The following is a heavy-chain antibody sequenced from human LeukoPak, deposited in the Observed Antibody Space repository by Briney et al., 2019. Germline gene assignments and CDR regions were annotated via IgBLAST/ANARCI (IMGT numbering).Heavy chain of an antibody. CDR1: GYTFTGYY. CDR3: ARDTDIVATYSFDY. V-gene: IGHV1-2*02. CDR2: INPNSGGT. Sequence: ASVKVSCKASGYTFTGYYMHWVRHAPGQGLEWMGWINPNSGGTNYAQKFQGRVTMTRDTSISTAYMELSRLRSDDTAVYYCARDTDIVATYSFDYWGQGTLVTVSS. J-gene: IGHJ4*02. D-gene: IGHD5-12*01.